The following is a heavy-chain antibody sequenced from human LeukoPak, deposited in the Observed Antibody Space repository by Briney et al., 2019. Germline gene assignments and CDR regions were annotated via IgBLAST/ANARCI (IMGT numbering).Heavy chain of an antibody. Sequence: SVTVSCKASGGTFIIYAISWVRQAPGQGLEWMGGIIPIFGTASYAQKFQGRVTITADESTSTAYMELSSLRSEDTAVYYCARVEEQLAGNYYYYYMDVWGKGTTVTVSS. J-gene: IGHJ6*03. V-gene: IGHV1-69*01. D-gene: IGHD6-13*01. CDR3: ARVEEQLAGNYYYYYMDV. CDR1: GGTFIIYA. CDR2: IIPIFGTA.